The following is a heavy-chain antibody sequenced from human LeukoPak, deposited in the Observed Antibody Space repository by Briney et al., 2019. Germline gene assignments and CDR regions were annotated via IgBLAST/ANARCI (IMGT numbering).Heavy chain of an antibody. V-gene: IGHV3-11*01. D-gene: IGHD6-13*01. J-gene: IGHJ6*02. Sequence: PGGSLRLSCAASGFTFSDYYMSWIRQAPGKGLEWVSYISSSGSTIYYADSVKGRFTISRDNAKNSLYLQMNSLRAEDTAVYYCASPYGLYSSSWYYYYGMDVWGQGTTDTVSS. CDR1: GFTFSDYY. CDR3: ASPYGLYSSSWYYYYGMDV. CDR2: ISSSGSTI.